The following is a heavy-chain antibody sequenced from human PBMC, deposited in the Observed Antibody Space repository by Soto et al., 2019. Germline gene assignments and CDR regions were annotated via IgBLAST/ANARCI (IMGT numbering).Heavy chain of an antibody. V-gene: IGHV4-39*01. CDR1: GGSISSSSYY. Sequence: SETLSFTCTVSGGSISSSSYYWGWIRQPPGKGLEWIGSIYYSGSTYYNPSLKSRVTISVDTSKNQFSLKLSSVTAADTAVYYCARHNGPLYVGYYYDMDVWGQGTTVT. D-gene: IGHD3-16*01. CDR2: IYYSGST. J-gene: IGHJ6*02. CDR3: ARHNGPLYVGYYYDMDV.